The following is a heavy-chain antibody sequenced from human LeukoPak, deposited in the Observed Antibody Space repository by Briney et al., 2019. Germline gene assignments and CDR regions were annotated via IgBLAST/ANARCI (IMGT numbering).Heavy chain of an antibody. V-gene: IGHV5-51*01. CDR1: GFRFTSYW. J-gene: IGHJ5*02. Sequence: GESLKISCKVSGFRFTSYWIGWVRQMPGKGLGWMGIIYPGDSDTRYSPSFQGHVTISVDKSISTAYLQWTSLKASDTAMYYCVTMGVVVDATWLDPWGQGTLVTVSS. CDR3: VTMGVVVDATWLDP. D-gene: IGHD2-15*01. CDR2: IYPGDSDT.